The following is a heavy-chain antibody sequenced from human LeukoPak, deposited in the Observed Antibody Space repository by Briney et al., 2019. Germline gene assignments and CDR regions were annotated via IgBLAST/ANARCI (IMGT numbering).Heavy chain of an antibody. CDR1: GGSFSGYY. V-gene: IGHV4-31*11. CDR2: IYYSGST. D-gene: IGHD6-13*01. J-gene: IGHJ3*02. Sequence: SETLSLTCAVYGGSFSGYYWSWIRQHPGKGLEWIGYIYYSGSTYYNPSLKSRVTISVDTSKDQFSLKLSSVTAADTAVYYCARDVSLVRAFDIWGQGTMVTVSS. CDR3: ARDVSLVRAFDI.